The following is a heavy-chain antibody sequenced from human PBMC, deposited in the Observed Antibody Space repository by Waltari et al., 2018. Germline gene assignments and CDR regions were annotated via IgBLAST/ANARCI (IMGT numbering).Heavy chain of an antibody. Sequence: QVQFVQSGSELKKPGASVKISCKTSGYNFTTYPIHWVRQAPGQGLEWMGWINSNTWNPTYGQGFTGRFVFSLDTSGRTAYVEISSLKDEDTAIYYCAGVSWCQGTLVTVSS. D-gene: IGHD2-8*01. CDR3: AGVS. CDR2: INSNTWNP. J-gene: IGHJ5*02. V-gene: IGHV7-4-1*02. CDR1: GYNFTTYP.